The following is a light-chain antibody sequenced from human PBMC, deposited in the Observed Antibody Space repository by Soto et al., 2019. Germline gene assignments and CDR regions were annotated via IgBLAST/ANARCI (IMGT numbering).Light chain of an antibody. V-gene: IGLV2-14*01. CDR1: SSDVGGYNF. J-gene: IGLJ2*01. CDR2: DVG. Sequence: QSALTQPASVSGSPGQSITISCTGTSSDVGGYNFVSWYQQYPGKAPKLMIYDVGNRPLGVSNRFSASRSGNTASLTISGLQSEDEAVYYCSSYTSSNPILFGGGTKLTVL. CDR3: SSYTSSNPIL.